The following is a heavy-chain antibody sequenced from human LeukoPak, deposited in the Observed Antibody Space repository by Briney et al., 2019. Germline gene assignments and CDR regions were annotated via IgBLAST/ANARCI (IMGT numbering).Heavy chain of an antibody. V-gene: IGHV3-11*04. CDR1: GFTFSDYY. CDR3: ARPTLPGYCSSTSYYAFDY. J-gene: IGHJ4*02. D-gene: IGHD2-2*01. Sequence: GGSLRLSCAASGFTFSDYYMSWIRQAPGKGLEWVSYISSSGSTIYYADSVKGRFTISRDNAKNSLYLQMNSLRAEDTAVYYCARPTLPGYCSSTSYYAFDYWGQGTLVTVSS. CDR2: ISSSGSTI.